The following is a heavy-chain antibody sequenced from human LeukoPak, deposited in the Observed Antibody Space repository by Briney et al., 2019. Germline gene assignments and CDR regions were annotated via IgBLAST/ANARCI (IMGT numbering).Heavy chain of an antibody. CDR1: GFTFSSYA. Sequence: GGSLRLSCAASGFTFSSYAMSWVRHAPGKGLEWVSAISGSGGSTYYADSVKGRFTISRDNSKNTLYLQMNSLRAEDTAVYYCAKAISSSWYRLQGWFDPWGQGTLVTVSS. J-gene: IGHJ5*02. D-gene: IGHD6-13*01. CDR2: ISGSGGST. V-gene: IGHV3-23*01. CDR3: AKAISSSWYRLQGWFDP.